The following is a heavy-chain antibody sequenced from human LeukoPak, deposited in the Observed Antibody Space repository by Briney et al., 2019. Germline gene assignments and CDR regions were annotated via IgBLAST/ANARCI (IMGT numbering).Heavy chain of an antibody. Sequence: ASVKVSCKASGYTFTSYYMHWVRQAPGQGLEWMGWINPNSGGTNYAQKFQGRVTMTRDTSISTAYMELSRLRSDDTAVYYCARASDYYDFWSGPLHFDYWGQGTLVTVSS. CDR1: GYTFTSYY. CDR3: ARASDYYDFWSGPLHFDY. D-gene: IGHD3-3*01. CDR2: INPNSGGT. J-gene: IGHJ4*02. V-gene: IGHV1-2*02.